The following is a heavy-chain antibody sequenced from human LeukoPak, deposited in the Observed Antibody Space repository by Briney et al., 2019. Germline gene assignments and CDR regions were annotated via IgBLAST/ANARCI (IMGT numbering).Heavy chain of an antibody. CDR2: ISWNSGSI. V-gene: IGHV3-9*01. Sequence: GGSLRLSCAASGFTFDDYAMHWVRQAPGKGLEWVSGISWNSGSIGYADSVKGRFTISRDNAKNSLYLQMNSLRAEDTALYYCTTDPVSREGGSGWYSDYRGQGTLVTVSS. J-gene: IGHJ4*02. D-gene: IGHD6-19*01. CDR1: GFTFDDYA. CDR3: TTDPVSREGGSGWYSDY.